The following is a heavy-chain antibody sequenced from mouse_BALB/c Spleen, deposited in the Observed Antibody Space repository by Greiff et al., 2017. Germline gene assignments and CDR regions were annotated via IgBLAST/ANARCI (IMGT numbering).Heavy chain of an antibody. D-gene: IGHD2-14*01. V-gene: IGHV2-9*02. Sequence: VHLVESGPGLVAPSQSLSITCTVSGFSLTSYGVHWVRQPPGKGLEWLGVIWAGGSTNYNSALMSRLSISKDNSKSQVFLKMNSLQTDDTAMYYCARDRGVRGEAWFAYWGQGTLVTVSA. CDR2: IWAGGST. J-gene: IGHJ3*01. CDR1: GFSLTSYG. CDR3: ARDRGVRGEAWFAY.